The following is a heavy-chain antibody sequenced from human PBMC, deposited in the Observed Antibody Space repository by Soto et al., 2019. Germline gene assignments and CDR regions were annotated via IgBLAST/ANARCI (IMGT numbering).Heavy chain of an antibody. CDR3: TTDSYSTMIEVRFDY. J-gene: IGHJ4*01. V-gene: IGHV3-15*05. CDR1: GVTFTTAW. Sequence: GGSLRLSCAASGVTFTTAWISWVRQAPGKGLEWVGRIKSKALGGTPDFAAPVRGRFAITRDDSRNVAYMQMNSLYTEDTAVYYCTTDSYSTMIEVRFDYWGHGTLVTVSS. D-gene: IGHD3-22*01. CDR2: IKSKALGGTP.